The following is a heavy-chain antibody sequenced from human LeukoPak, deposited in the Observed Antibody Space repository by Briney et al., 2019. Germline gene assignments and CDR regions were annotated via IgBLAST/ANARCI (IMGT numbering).Heavy chain of an antibody. CDR3: ARGYYGSSDAFDI. J-gene: IGHJ3*02. V-gene: IGHV4-59*01. Sequence: PSETLSLTCTVSGGSISSYYWSWIRQPPGKGLEWIGYIYYSGSTNYNPSLKSRVTISVDTSKNQFSLKLSSVTAADTPVYYCARGYYGSSDAFDIWGQGTMVTVSS. CDR2: IYYSGST. D-gene: IGHD3-10*01. CDR1: GGSISSYY.